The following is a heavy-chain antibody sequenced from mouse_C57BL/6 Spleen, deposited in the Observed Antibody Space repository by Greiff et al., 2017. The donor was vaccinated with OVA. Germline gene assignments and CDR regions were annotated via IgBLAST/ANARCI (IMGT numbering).Heavy chain of an antibody. CDR3: ARIIYYDYAEYYAMDY. D-gene: IGHD2-4*01. CDR1: GFSLSTCGMG. CDR2: IWWDDDK. Sequence: QVTLKVSGPGILQPSQTLSLTCSFSGFSLSTCGMGVGWIRQPSGKGLEWLAHIWWDDDKYYNPALKSRLTISKDTSKNQVFLKIANVDTADTATYYCARIIYYDYAEYYAMDYWGQGTSVTVSS. J-gene: IGHJ4*01. V-gene: IGHV8-8*01.